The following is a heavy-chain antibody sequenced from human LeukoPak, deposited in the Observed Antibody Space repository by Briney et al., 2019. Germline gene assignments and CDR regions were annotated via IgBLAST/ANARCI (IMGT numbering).Heavy chain of an antibody. CDR2: INHSGST. D-gene: IGHD3-22*01. CDR1: GGSFSGYY. Sequence: SETLSLTCAVYGGSFSGYYWSWIRQPPGKGLEWIGEINHSGSTNYNPSLKSRVTISVDTSKNQFSLKLSSVTAVDTAVYYCARGEFTMIVPFDYWGQGTLVTVSS. V-gene: IGHV4-34*01. J-gene: IGHJ4*02. CDR3: ARGEFTMIVPFDY.